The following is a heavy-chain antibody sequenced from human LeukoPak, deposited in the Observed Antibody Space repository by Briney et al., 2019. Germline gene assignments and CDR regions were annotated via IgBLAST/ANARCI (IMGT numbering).Heavy chain of an antibody. Sequence: GASVKVSCKASGGTFSSYAISWVRQAPGQGLEWMGGIIPIFGTANYAQKFQGRVTITADKSTSTAYMELSSLRSEDTAVYYCARDKSGSYYESFGFDYWGQGTLVTVSS. J-gene: IGHJ4*02. D-gene: IGHD3-10*01. CDR2: IIPIFGTA. CDR1: GGTFSSYA. CDR3: ARDKSGSYYESFGFDY. V-gene: IGHV1-69*06.